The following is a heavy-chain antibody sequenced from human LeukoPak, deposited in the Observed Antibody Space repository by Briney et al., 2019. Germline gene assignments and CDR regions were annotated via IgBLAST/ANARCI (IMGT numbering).Heavy chain of an antibody. CDR2: INTHNDDT. V-gene: IGHV1-18*01. CDR3: ARYYYGSGLFDY. D-gene: IGHD3-10*01. CDR1: GYTFASFG. Sequence: ASVKVSCKASGYTFASFGITWVRQAPGQGLEWMGWINTHNDDTNYAQKLQGRVTMTTDTSTSTAYMELRSLRSDDTAVYYCARYYYGSGLFDYWGQGTLVTVSS. J-gene: IGHJ4*02.